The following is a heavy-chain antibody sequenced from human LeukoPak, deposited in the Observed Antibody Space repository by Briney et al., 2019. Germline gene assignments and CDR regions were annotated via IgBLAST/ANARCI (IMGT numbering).Heavy chain of an antibody. J-gene: IGHJ4*02. Sequence: PGGSLRLSCAASGFIVSTNYMTWVRQAPGKGLEWVSVIYAGSSTTYYADSVKGRFTISRDNSKNTLYLQMNSLRAEDTAVYYCARGFYDSSGADYWGQGTLVTVSS. CDR3: ARGFYDSSGADY. CDR1: GFIVSTNY. CDR2: IYAGSSTT. D-gene: IGHD3-22*01. V-gene: IGHV3-53*01.